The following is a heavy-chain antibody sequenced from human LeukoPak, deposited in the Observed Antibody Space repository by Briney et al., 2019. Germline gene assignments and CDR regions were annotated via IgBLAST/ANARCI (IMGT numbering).Heavy chain of an antibody. CDR1: GFTFSNAW. Sequence: GGSLRLSCAASGFTFSNAWMSWVRQAPGKGLEWVGRIKSKTDGGTTDYAAPVKGRFTISRDDSKNTLYLQMNSLRAEDTAVYYCARGGFQSLYYFDYWGQGTLVTVSS. V-gene: IGHV3-15*01. CDR3: ARGGFQSLYYFDY. D-gene: IGHD3-16*01. CDR2: IKSKTDGGTT. J-gene: IGHJ4*02.